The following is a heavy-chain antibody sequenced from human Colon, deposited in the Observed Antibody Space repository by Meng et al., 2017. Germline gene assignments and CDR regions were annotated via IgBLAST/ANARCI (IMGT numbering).Heavy chain of an antibody. CDR2: IYWDDDK. D-gene: IGHD1-1*01. CDR1: GFSLSTRGVG. J-gene: IGHJ4*02. CDR3: ARKGALEPLDY. V-gene: IGHV2-5*02. Sequence: QIPLKESGPTLVKPTQTLPLTCTFSGFSLSTRGVGVGWIRQPPGKALEWLAVIYWDDDKRYSPSLKTRVTITKDTSKNQVVLTMTNMDPVDTATYYCARKGALEPLDYWGQGTLVTVSS.